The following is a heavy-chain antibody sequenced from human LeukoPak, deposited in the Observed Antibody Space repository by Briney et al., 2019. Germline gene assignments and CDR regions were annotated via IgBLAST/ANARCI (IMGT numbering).Heavy chain of an antibody. CDR2: ISYDGSNK. CDR1: EFSFNNYA. CDR3: AGEDIVATIGGLFDY. Sequence: GGSLRLSCAASEFSFNNYAMHWVRQAPGKGLEWVAVISYDGSNKYYADSVKGRFTISRDNSKNTLYLQMNSLRAEDTAVYYCAGEDIVATIGGLFDYWGQGTLVTVSS. J-gene: IGHJ4*02. D-gene: IGHD5-12*01. V-gene: IGHV3-30*04.